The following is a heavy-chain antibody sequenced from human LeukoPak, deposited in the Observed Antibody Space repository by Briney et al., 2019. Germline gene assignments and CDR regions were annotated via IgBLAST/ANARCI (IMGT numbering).Heavy chain of an antibody. CDR2: INPNSGGT. CDR3: ARAVAAAGTGAEYFQH. CDR1: GYTFTGYY. D-gene: IGHD6-13*01. V-gene: IGHV1-2*02. Sequence: ASVKVSCKASGYTFTGYYIHWVRQAPGQGLEWMGWINPNSGGTNYAQKFQGRVTMTRDTSINTAYMELSRLRSDDTAVYYCARAVAAAGTGAEYFQHWGQGTLVTVSS. J-gene: IGHJ1*01.